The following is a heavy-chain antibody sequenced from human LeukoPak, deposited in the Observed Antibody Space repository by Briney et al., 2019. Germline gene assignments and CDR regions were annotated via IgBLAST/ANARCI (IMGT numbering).Heavy chain of an antibody. V-gene: IGHV3-72*01. Sequence: GGSLRLSCAASGFTFSDHYMDWVRQAPGKGLEWVGRSGNTANTNTTKYSASVKGRFTISRDDSKNSLYLQMNSMKTEDTAVYHCARVRRGDYYYMDVWGKGTTVTVSS. J-gene: IGHJ6*03. CDR1: GFTFSDHY. CDR3: ARVRRGDYYYMDV. D-gene: IGHD1-26*01. CDR2: SGNTANTNTT.